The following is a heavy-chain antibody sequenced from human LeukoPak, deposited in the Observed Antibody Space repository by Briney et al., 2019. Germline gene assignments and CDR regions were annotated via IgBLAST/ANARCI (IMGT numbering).Heavy chain of an antibody. Sequence: GGSLRLSSAASGFTFSSYAMSWVRQAPGKGLEWVSAISGSGGSTYYADSVKGRFTISRDNSKNTLYLQMNSLRAEDTAVYYCAKDLRWLPQGIFDYWGQGTLVTVSS. CDR1: GFTFSSYA. CDR2: ISGSGGST. J-gene: IGHJ4*02. CDR3: AKDLRWLPQGIFDY. V-gene: IGHV3-23*01. D-gene: IGHD5-24*01.